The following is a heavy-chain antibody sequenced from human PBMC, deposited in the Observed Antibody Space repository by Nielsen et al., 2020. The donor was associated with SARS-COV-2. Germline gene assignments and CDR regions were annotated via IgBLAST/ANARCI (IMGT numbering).Heavy chain of an antibody. D-gene: IGHD2-2*01. J-gene: IGHJ5*02. V-gene: IGHV4-39*01. Sequence: SETLSLTCTVSGGSMSSYSYYWGWIRQPPGKGLEWIGTIYYGGSTYYSPSLKSRVAISMDTSKNQFSLKLSFVTAADTAVYYCARLLREKDVVVIPTAHAWGQGTLVTVSS. CDR1: GGSMSSYSYY. CDR3: ARLLREKDVVVIPTAHA. CDR2: IYYGGST.